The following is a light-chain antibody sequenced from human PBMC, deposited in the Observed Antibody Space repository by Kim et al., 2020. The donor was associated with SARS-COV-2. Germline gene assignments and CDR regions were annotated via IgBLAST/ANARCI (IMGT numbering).Light chain of an antibody. V-gene: IGKV1-17*01. J-gene: IGKJ1*01. CDR2: GAS. Sequence: ASVGDIVTITCRASQGIKSNLAWYQHNPGKAPKRLIYGASSLQSGVPSRFSGSGSGTEFTLTISSLQPEDFATYYCQQHNTYPLTFGQGTKVDIK. CDR1: QGIKSN. CDR3: QQHNTYPLT.